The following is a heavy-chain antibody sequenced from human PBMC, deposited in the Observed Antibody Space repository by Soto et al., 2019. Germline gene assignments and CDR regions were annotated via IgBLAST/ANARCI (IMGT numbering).Heavy chain of an antibody. CDR2: IYYSGST. J-gene: IGHJ4*02. V-gene: IGHV4-31*03. CDR3: ARFGYCGYHNGPFSY. CDR1: GVSINSGGYY. D-gene: IGHD5-12*01. Sequence: TLSPTCPVSGVSINSGGYYWILIRQDPGKGLEWIGYIYYSGSTYYNPSLKSRVTISVDTSKNQFSLKLSSVTAADTAVYYCARFGYCGYHNGPFSYRGQRTLVTVSS.